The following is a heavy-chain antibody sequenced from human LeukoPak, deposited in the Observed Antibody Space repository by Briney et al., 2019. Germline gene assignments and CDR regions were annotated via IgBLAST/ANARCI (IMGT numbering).Heavy chain of an antibody. CDR1: GFTFSTYG. J-gene: IGHJ3*02. CDR2: ISNGGSYK. Sequence: GRSLRLSCEASGFTFSTYGMHWVRQAPGKGLEWVAGISNGGSYKYYADSVKGRFTISRDNSRNTLYLQMNSLRPDDTALYYCAKPRGGDSWASDTWGQETMVAVSS. D-gene: IGHD2-21*02. V-gene: IGHV3-30*18. CDR3: AKPRGGDSWASDT.